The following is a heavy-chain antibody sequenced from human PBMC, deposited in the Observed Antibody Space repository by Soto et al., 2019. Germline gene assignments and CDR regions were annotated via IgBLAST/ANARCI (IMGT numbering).Heavy chain of an antibody. CDR1: GGTFSSYA. V-gene: IGHV1-69*13. Sequence: SVKVSCKASGGTFSSYAISWVRQAPGQGLEWMGGIIPIFGTANYAQKFQGRVTITADESTSTAYMELGSLRSEDTAVYYFARNYYDSSGYYSSYYYGMDVWGQGTTVTVSS. D-gene: IGHD3-22*01. CDR2: IIPIFGTA. J-gene: IGHJ6*02. CDR3: ARNYYDSSGYYSSYYYGMDV.